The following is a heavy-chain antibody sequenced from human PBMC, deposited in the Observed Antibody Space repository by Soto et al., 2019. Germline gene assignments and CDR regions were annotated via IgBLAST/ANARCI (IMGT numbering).Heavy chain of an antibody. CDR1: GFTFGDYA. J-gene: IGHJ4*02. Sequence: PGGSLRLSCTASGFTFGDYAMSWVRQAPGKGLEWVGFIRSKAYGGTTEYAASVKGRFTISRDDSKSIAYLQMNSLKTEDTAVYYCTRITTSYMVPYWGQGTLVTVSS. V-gene: IGHV3-49*04. D-gene: IGHD3-10*01. CDR2: IRSKAYGGTT. CDR3: TRITTSYMVPY.